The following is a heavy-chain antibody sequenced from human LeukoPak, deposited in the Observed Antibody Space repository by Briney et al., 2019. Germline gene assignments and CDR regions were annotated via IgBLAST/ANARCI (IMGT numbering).Heavy chain of an antibody. CDR1: GFSLSTSGVG. J-gene: IGHJ4*02. D-gene: IGHD3-10*01. Sequence: SGPTLEPTQTLTLTCTFSGFSLSTSGVGVGWIRQPPGKALEWLALIYWDDDKRYSPSPKSRLTITKDTSKNQVVLTMTNMDPVDTATYYCAHRHPAPWWGSDTYGFDYWGQGTLVTVSS. CDR2: IYWDDDK. V-gene: IGHV2-5*02. CDR3: AHRHPAPWWGSDTYGFDY.